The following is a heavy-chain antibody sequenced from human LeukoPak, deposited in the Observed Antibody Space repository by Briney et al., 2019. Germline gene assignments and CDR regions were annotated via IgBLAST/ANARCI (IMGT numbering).Heavy chain of an antibody. J-gene: IGHJ5*02. V-gene: IGHV3-7*01. CDR2: IKTDGSEK. CDR1: GFRFSDYW. CDR3: ARYYYGSGTSFDP. Sequence: GGSPRLSCAASGFRFSDYWMSWLRQAPGKGLEWVANIKTDGSEKHYVDSVKGRFTISRDNARKSLYLQMSSLRAEDTAVFYCARYYYGSGTSFDPWGQGTLVTVSS. D-gene: IGHD3-10*01.